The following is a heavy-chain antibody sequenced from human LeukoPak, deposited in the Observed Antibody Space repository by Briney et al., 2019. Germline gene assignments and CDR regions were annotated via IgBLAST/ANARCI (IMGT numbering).Heavy chain of an antibody. D-gene: IGHD5-18*01. V-gene: IGHV4-61*02. CDR2: ISSSGST. J-gene: IGHJ5*02. Sequence: SETLSLTCTVPGGSISSGTYCWSWIRQPAGKGLEWIGRISSSGSTDYNPSLKSRVTISLDTSKNQFFLKLNSVTAAATAGYYCGTGGGAMGSWGQGTLVTVSS. CDR3: GTGGGAMGS. CDR1: GGSISSGTYC.